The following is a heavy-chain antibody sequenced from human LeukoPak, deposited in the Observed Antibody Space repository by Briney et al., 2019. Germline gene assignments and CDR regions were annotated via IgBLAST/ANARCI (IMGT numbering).Heavy chain of an antibody. V-gene: IGHV3-7*01. CDR2: IQQDGSQK. Sequence: GGSLRLSCAASGFTFSRYWMSWVRQAPGKGLEWVANIQQDGSQKYYVDSVKGRFTISRDNAKNSLYLQMNSLRAEDTAVYYCASDIVIVPAAIPIWGQGTLVTGSS. CDR1: GFTFSRYW. J-gene: IGHJ4*02. D-gene: IGHD2-2*01. CDR3: ASDIVIVPAAIPI.